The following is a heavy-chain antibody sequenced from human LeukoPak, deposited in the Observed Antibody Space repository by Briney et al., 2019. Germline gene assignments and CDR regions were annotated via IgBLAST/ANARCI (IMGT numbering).Heavy chain of an antibody. CDR2: IYGSST. Sequence: GGSLRLSCAASGFTFSNYWMHWVRQAPGKGLEWVSRIYGSSTNYADAVKGRFIISRDNAKNTLYLQMNSLRAEDTAIYFCARAAVAGAFDIWGQGTMVTVSS. CDR1: GFTFSNYW. CDR3: ARAAVAGAFDI. D-gene: IGHD6-19*01. J-gene: IGHJ3*02. V-gene: IGHV3-74*01.